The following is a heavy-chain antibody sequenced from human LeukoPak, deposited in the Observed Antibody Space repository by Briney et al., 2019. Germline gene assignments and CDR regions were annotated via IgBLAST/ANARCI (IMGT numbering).Heavy chain of an antibody. J-gene: IGHJ5*02. D-gene: IGHD3-10*01. CDR3: ARDGDGYGSGPYRGS. CDR1: GYTFTGYY. Sequence: ASVKVSCKASGYTFTGYYMHWVRQAPGQRLEWMGWINPNSGGTNYAQKFQGRVTVTRDTSISTAYMELSRLRSDDTAVYYCARDGDGYGSGPYRGSWGQGTLVTVSS. CDR2: INPNSGGT. V-gene: IGHV1-2*02.